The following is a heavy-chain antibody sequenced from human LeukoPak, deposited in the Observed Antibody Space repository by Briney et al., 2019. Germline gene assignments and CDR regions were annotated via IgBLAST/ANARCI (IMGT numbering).Heavy chain of an antibody. J-gene: IGHJ4*02. V-gene: IGHV3-48*03. Sequence: GGSLRLSCAASGFTFSSYEMNWVRQAPGKGLEWVSYISSSGSTIYYADSVKGRFTISRDNAKNTLYLQMNSLRAEDTAVYYCTREILAAGKTLNYWGQGSLITVSS. D-gene: IGHD6-13*01. CDR2: ISSSGSTI. CDR3: TREILAAGKTLNY. CDR1: GFTFSSYE.